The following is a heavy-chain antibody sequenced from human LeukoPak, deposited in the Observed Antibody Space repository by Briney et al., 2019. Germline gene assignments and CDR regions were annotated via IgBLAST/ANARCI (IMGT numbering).Heavy chain of an antibody. CDR1: GFXVSTNY. CDR3: ARSTSYHFDS. J-gene: IGHJ4*02. CDR2: IYAGGAA. V-gene: IGHV3-53*01. D-gene: IGHD2-2*01. Sequence: PGGSPRLSCAASGFXVSTNYLSWVRQAPGKGLEWVSVIYAGGAAYYADYVKGRFTISRDTSNNTLILQMHSLGVEDTAVYYCARSTSYHFDSWGQGTLVTVSS.